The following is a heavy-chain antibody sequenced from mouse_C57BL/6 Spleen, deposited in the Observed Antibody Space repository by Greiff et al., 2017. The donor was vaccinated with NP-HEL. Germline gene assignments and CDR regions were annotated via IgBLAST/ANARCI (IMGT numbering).Heavy chain of an antibody. J-gene: IGHJ4*01. Sequence: VQLKESGPGLVKPSQSLSLTCSVTGYSITSGYYWNWIRQFPGNKLEWMGYISYDGSNNYNPSLKNRISITPDTSKNQFFLKLNSVTTEDTATYYCAAYYSNYDYAMDYWGQGTSVTVSS. V-gene: IGHV3-6*01. CDR2: ISYDGSN. CDR3: AAYYSNYDYAMDY. CDR1: GYSITSGYY. D-gene: IGHD2-5*01.